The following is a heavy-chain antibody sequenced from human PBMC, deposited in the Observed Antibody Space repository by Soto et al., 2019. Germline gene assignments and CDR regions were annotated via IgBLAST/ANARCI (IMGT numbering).Heavy chain of an antibody. D-gene: IGHD2-2*01. CDR2: IIPIFGTA. V-gene: IGHV1-69*12. CDR1: GGTFSSYA. CDR3: ACPTMPLYYFYGMDV. Sequence: QVQLVQSGAEVKKPGSSVKVSCKASGGTFSSYAISWVRQAPGQGLEWMGGIIPIFGTANYAKKCQGRVTITADESTTTAYMELSSLRSEDTAVYYCACPTMPLYYFYGMDVWGQGTTVTVSS. J-gene: IGHJ6*02.